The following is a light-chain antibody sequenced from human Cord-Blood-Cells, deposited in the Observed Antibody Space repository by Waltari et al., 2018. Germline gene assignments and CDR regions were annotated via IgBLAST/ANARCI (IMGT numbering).Light chain of an antibody. CDR2: GAS. Sequence: EIVMTQSPATLSVSPGERATPSCRASQSVSSNLAWYQQKPGQAPRLLIYGASTRATGIPARFSGSGSGTEFTLTISSLQSEDFAVYYCQQYNNWPPRAMYTFGQGTKLEIK. V-gene: IGKV3-15*01. CDR1: QSVSSN. J-gene: IGKJ2*01. CDR3: QQYNNWPPRAMYT.